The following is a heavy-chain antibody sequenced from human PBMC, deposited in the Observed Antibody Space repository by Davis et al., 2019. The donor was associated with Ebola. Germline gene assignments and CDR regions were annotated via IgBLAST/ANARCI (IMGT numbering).Heavy chain of an antibody. D-gene: IGHD6-13*01. CDR2: IYYSGST. CDR3: ARGGSSWYYYGMDV. CDR1: GGSISSYY. Sequence: MPSETLSLTCTVSGGSISSYYWSWIRRPPGKGLEWIGYIYYSGSTNYNPSLKSRVTISVDTSKNQFSLKLSSVTAADTAVYYCARGGSSWYYYGMDVWGKGTTVTVSS. J-gene: IGHJ6*04. V-gene: IGHV4-59*12.